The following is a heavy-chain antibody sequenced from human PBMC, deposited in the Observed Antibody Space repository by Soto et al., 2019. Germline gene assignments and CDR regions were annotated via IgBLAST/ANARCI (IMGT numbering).Heavy chain of an antibody. D-gene: IGHD5-12*01. CDR2: IWYDGSQK. Sequence: QVQLVESGGGVVQPGRSLRLSCAASGLTFSSYGMNWVRQAPGKGLEWVAVIWYDGSQKYYADSVKGRFTISRDNSKNMLYLQMNSLRAEDTAVYYCSTLRGGYEDFDYWGQGTLVTVSS. CDR1: GLTFSSYG. J-gene: IGHJ4*02. CDR3: STLRGGYEDFDY. V-gene: IGHV3-33*03.